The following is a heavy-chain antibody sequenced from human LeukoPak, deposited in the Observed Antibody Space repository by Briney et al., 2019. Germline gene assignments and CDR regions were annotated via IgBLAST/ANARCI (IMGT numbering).Heavy chain of an antibody. CDR1: GFTFSSYG. V-gene: IGHV3-30*18. CDR2: ISYDGSNK. Sequence: GGSLRLSCAASGFTFSSYGMHWVRQAPGKGLEWVAVISYDGSNKYYADSVKGRFTISRDNCKNTLYLQMNSLRAEDTAVYYCAKDQGHRTEAGVFDYWGQGTLVTVSS. J-gene: IGHJ4*02. CDR3: AKDQGHRTEAGVFDY. D-gene: IGHD6-19*01.